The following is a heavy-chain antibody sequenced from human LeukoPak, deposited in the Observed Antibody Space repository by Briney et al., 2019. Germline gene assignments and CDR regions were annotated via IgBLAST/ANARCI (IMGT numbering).Heavy chain of an antibody. CDR2: IKQDGSKK. CDR3: ARDTTLSDDYGDYALLGPFDY. D-gene: IGHD4-17*01. Sequence: PGGSLRLSCAASGFTFSSYWMSWVRQAPGKGLEWVAKIKQDGSKKNYVESVKGRFTISRDNAKNSLYLQTNSLRADDTAVYYCARDTTLSDDYGDYALLGPFDYGGQGTLVTVSS. CDR1: GFTFSSYW. J-gene: IGHJ4*02. V-gene: IGHV3-7*01.